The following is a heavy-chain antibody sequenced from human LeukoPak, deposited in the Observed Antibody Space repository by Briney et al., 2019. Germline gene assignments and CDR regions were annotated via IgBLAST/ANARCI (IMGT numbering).Heavy chain of an antibody. CDR3: AGANLDYNWNARGFDC. D-gene: IGHD1-1*01. CDR2: IYSGGNT. V-gene: IGHV3-53*01. Sequence: GGSLRLSCAASGFTVSSNYMGWVRQAPGKGLEWVSVIYSGGNTYYADSVKGRFTISRDNAKNTLYLQMNSLRAEDTAVYYCAGANLDYNWNARGFDCWGQGTLVTVSS. J-gene: IGHJ4*02. CDR1: GFTVSSNY.